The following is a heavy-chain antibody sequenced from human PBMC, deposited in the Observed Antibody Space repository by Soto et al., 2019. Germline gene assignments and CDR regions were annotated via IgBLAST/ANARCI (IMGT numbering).Heavy chain of an antibody. V-gene: IGHV2-5*02. Sequence: QITLKESGPTLVKPTQTLTLTCTFSGFSLSTSGVGVGWIRQPPGKALEWLALIYWDDDKRYSPSLKSRLTITKXSSXNXEVLTMTNMHPVDTATYYCAHLPRPGTAYYYYGMDVWGQGTTVTVSS. J-gene: IGHJ6*02. CDR3: AHLPRPGTAYYYYGMDV. CDR2: IYWDDDK. CDR1: GFSLSTSGVG. D-gene: IGHD1-1*01.